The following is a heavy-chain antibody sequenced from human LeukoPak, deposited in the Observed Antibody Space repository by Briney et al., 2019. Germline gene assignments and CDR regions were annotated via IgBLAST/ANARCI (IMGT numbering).Heavy chain of an antibody. Sequence: GGSLRLSCAASGFTFSSYAMSWVRQAPGQGLEWVSAISGSGGSTYYADSVKGRFTISRDNAKNSLYLQMNSLRAEDTALYYCARVSYSSGWYLDAFDIWGQGTMVTVSS. CDR1: GFTFSSYA. D-gene: IGHD6-19*01. CDR2: ISGSGGST. V-gene: IGHV3-23*01. CDR3: ARVSYSSGWYLDAFDI. J-gene: IGHJ3*02.